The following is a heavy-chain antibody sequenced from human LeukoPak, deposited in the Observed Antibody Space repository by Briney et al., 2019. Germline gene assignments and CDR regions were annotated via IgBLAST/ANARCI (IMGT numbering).Heavy chain of an antibody. CDR3: ATTHPREWELLLNYFDY. V-gene: IGHV1-24*01. CDR2: FDPEDGET. J-gene: IGHJ4*02. Sequence: ASVKVSCTVSGYTLTELSMHWVRQAPGKGLEWMGGFDPEDGETIYAQKFQGRVTMTEDTSTDTAYMELSSLRSEDTAVYYCATTHPREWELLLNYFDYWGQGTLVTVSS. CDR1: GYTLTELS. D-gene: IGHD1-26*01.